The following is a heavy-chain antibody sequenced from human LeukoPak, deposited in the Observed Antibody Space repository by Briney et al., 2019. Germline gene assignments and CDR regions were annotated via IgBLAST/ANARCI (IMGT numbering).Heavy chain of an antibody. J-gene: IGHJ6*03. V-gene: IGHV3-23*01. CDR1: GFTFSSYA. CDR2: ISGSGGST. Sequence: GGSLRLSCAASGFTFSSYAMSWVRQAPGKGLEWVSAISGSGGSTYYADSVKGRFTNSRDNSKNTLYLQMNSLRAEDTAVYYCAKFGTTVTRAYYYYMDVWGKGTTVTVSS. CDR3: AKFGTTVTRAYYYYMDV. D-gene: IGHD4-11*01.